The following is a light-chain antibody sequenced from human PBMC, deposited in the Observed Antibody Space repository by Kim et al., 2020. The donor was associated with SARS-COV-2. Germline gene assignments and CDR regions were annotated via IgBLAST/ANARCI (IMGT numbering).Light chain of an antibody. CDR3: QSFDSGNLWV. CDR1: SGSIASNN. Sequence: KTVTICCTRSSGSIASNNVQWYQQRPGNSPTTVIYEDDQRPSGVPDRFSGSIDSSSNSASLTISGLRTEDEADYYCQSFDSGNLWVFGGGTKL. V-gene: IGLV6-57*01. J-gene: IGLJ3*02. CDR2: EDD.